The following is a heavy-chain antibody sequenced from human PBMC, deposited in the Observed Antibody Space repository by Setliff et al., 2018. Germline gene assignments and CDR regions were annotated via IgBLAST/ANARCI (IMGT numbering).Heavy chain of an antibody. CDR3: ARVYYDSPWAFDI. J-gene: IGHJ3*02. V-gene: IGHV3-74*01. CDR2: INTAGTDT. Sequence: SCAASGFTFSNYWMHWVRRAPGKGLVWVSRINTAGTDTTHADSVKGRFTISRDNAKNTLYLQMNSLRAEDTAVYYCARVYYDSPWAFDIWGQGTMVTVSS. CDR1: GFTFSNYW. D-gene: IGHD3-22*01.